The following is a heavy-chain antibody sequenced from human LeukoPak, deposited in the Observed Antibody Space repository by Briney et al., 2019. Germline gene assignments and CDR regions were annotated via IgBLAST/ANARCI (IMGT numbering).Heavy chain of an antibody. CDR3: YYIDV. J-gene: IGHJ6*03. Sequence: SVKVSCKASGGTFSSYAITWVRQAPGQGLEWIGGISPVFQTPNYAQNFRGRVTITTDESTRTAYMELSSLITATTTSPYFYYIDVWGKGTTVTISS. D-gene: IGHD2-15*01. V-gene: IGHV1-69*05. CDR2: ISPVFQTP. CDR1: GGTFSSYA.